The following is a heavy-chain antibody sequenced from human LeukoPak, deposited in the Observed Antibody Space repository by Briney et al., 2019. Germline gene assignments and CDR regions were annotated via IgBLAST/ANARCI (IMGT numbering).Heavy chain of an antibody. CDR2: ISSSSSYI. CDR3: AEGSSSSGFDY. V-gene: IGHV3-21*01. D-gene: IGHD6-6*01. Sequence: GGSLRLSCAASGFTFSSYSMNWVRQAPGKGLEWVSSISSSSSYIYYADSVKGRFTISRDNSKNTLYLQMNSLRAEDTAVYYCAEGSSSSGFDYWGQGTLVTVSS. CDR1: GFTFSSYS. J-gene: IGHJ4*02.